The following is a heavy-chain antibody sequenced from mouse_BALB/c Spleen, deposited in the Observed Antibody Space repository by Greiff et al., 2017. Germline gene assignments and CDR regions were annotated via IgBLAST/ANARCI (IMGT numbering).Heavy chain of an antibody. Sequence: EVQLQQSGAELVRSGASVKLSCTASGFNIKDYYMHWVKQRPEQGLEWIGWIDPENGDTEYAPKFQGKATMTADTSSNTAYLQLSSLTSEDTAVYYCNYYYGSSYGDAMDDWGQGTSVTVSS. D-gene: IGHD1-1*01. CDR2: IDPENGDT. V-gene: IGHV14-4*02. J-gene: IGHJ4*01. CDR1: GFNIKDYY. CDR3: NYYYGSSYGDAMDD.